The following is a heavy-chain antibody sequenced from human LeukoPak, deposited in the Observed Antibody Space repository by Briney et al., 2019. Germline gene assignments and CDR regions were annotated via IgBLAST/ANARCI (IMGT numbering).Heavy chain of an antibody. D-gene: IGHD1-26*01. J-gene: IGHJ4*02. CDR3: ARDQEWGLPLDY. V-gene: IGHV3-30-3*01. CDR1: GFTFSSYA. Sequence: QPGRSLRLSCAASGFTFSSYAMHWVRQAPGKGLEWVAVISYDGSNKYYADSVKGRFTISRDNSKNTLYLQMNSLRAEDTAVYYCARDQEWGLPLDYWGQGTLVTVSS. CDR2: ISYDGSNK.